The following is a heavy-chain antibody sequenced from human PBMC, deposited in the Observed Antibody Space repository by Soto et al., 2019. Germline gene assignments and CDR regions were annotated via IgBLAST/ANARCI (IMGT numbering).Heavy chain of an antibody. CDR1: GFSLSTSGVG. CDR3: ARQMRYFQPGPWFDP. D-gene: IGHD3-9*01. V-gene: IGHV2-5*02. CDR2: IYWDDDK. J-gene: IGHJ5*02. Sequence: SGPTLVNPTQTLTLTCTFSGFSLSTSGVGVGWIRQPPGKALEWLALIYWDDDKRYSPSLKSRLTITKDTSKNQVVLTMTNMDPVDTATYYCARQMRYFQPGPWFDPWGQGTLVTVSS.